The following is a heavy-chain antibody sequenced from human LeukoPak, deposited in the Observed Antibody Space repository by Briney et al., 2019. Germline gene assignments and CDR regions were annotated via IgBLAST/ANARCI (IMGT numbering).Heavy chain of an antibody. CDR3: ASASLLWFGEATSFDY. Sequence: GASVKVSCKASGYTFTSYGISWVRQAPGQGLEWMGWISAYNGNTNYAQKLQGRVTMTTDTSTSTAYMELKSLRSDDTAVYYCASASLLWFGEATSFDYWGQGTLVTVSS. D-gene: IGHD3-10*01. CDR2: ISAYNGNT. CDR1: GYTFTSYG. V-gene: IGHV1-18*01. J-gene: IGHJ4*02.